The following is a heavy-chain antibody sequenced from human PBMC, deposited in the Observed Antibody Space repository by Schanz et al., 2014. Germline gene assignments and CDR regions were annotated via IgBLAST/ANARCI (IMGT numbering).Heavy chain of an antibody. CDR1: GGTFSSDT. Sequence: QVHLVQSGAEVHKPGASVKVSCKASGGTFSSDTFSWVRQAPGQGLEWMGRIVPIAGITNYAQRFQGRVTITADKSSDTAYMELSSLRSEDTAVYYCARSNYYDNSDYYNSFDYWGQGTLVTVSS. D-gene: IGHD3-22*01. J-gene: IGHJ4*02. V-gene: IGHV1-69*09. CDR2: IVPIAGIT. CDR3: ARSNYYDNSDYYNSFDY.